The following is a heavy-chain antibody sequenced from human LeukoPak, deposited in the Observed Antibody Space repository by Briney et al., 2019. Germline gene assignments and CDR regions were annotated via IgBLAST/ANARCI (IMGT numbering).Heavy chain of an antibody. V-gene: IGHV3-74*01. Sequence: PGGSLRLSCAASGFTFSSYWMHWVRQAPGKGLVWVSRINSDGSSTSYADSVKGRFTISRDNSKNTLYLQMNSLRAEDTAVYYCAKGGLVHPLHIWGQGTMVTVSS. J-gene: IGHJ3*02. CDR1: GFTFSSYW. CDR2: INSDGSST. CDR3: AKGGLVHPLHI. D-gene: IGHD3/OR15-3a*01.